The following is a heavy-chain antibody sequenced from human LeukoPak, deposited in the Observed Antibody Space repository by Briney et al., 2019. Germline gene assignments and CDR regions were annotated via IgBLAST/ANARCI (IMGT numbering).Heavy chain of an antibody. CDR2: ISHDGSKE. Sequence: SGGSLRLSCAASGFTFSNYAFHWVRQAPGKGLEWVAVISHDGSKEYYADSVEGRSTISRDNSKNTLYLQMNSLRREDTAVFSCARERSSGSYYDYWGQGTLVTVSS. J-gene: IGHJ4*02. CDR3: ARERSSGSYYDY. V-gene: IGHV3-30*04. D-gene: IGHD1-26*01. CDR1: GFTFSNYA.